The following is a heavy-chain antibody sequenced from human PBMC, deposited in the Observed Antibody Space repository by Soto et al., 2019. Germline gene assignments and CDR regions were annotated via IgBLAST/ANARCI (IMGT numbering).Heavy chain of an antibody. CDR2: ISGSGGST. D-gene: IGHD5-12*01. J-gene: IGHJ5*02. CDR1: GFTFSSYA. CDR3: AKIRSGYSGYLAFDP. Sequence: VQLLESGGGLVQPGGSLRLSCAASGFTFSSYAMSWVRQAPGKGLEWVSAISGSGGSTYYADSVKGRFTISRDNSKNTRYLQMNSLRAEDTAVYYCAKIRSGYSGYLAFDPWGQGTLVTVSS. V-gene: IGHV3-23*01.